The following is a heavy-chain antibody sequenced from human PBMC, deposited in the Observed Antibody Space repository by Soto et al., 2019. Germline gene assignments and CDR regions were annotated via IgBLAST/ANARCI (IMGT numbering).Heavy chain of an antibody. J-gene: IGHJ4*02. CDR1: GYTFTSYY. V-gene: IGHV1-46*01. D-gene: IGHD5-12*01. CDR3: ARSKDIVATTGHFDY. Sequence: GASVKVSCKASGYTFTSYYMHWVRQAPGQGLEWMGIINPSGGSTSNAQKFKGRVTMTRDTSTSTVYMELSSLRSEDTAVYYCARSKDIVATTGHFDYWGQGTLVTVSS. CDR2: INPSGGST.